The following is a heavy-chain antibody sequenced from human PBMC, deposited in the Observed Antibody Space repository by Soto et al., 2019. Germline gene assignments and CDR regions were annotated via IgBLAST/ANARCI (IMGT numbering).Heavy chain of an antibody. Sequence: QVQLVESGGGVVQPGRSLRLTCAASGFTFSSNGMHWVRQPPGKGLEWVALIAYDGSKTYYGDSVRGRFTISRDNSENTLFLQMNSLRAEDTAVYYCARWVGGSMFDNSGKYDSWGQGTLVNVSS. J-gene: IGHJ5*01. CDR2: IAYDGSKT. CDR1: GFTFSSNG. CDR3: ARWVGGSMFDNSGKYDS. V-gene: IGHV3-30*03. D-gene: IGHD3-22*01.